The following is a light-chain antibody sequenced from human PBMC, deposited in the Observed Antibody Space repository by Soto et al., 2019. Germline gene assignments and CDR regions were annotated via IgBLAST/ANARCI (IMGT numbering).Light chain of an antibody. V-gene: IGKV1-5*01. CDR3: QHET. J-gene: IGKJ1*01. Sequence: DNPMTPSPSTLSASVGDRDTITCRASQSISSWLAWYQQKPGKAPKLLIYDASSLESGVPSRFSGSGSGTEFTLTISSLQPDDFATYYCQHETFGQGTKVDIK. CDR2: DAS. CDR1: QSISSW.